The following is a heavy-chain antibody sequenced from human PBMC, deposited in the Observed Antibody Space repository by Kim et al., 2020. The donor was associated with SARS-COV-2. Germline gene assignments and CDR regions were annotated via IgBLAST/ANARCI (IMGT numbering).Heavy chain of an antibody. J-gene: IGHJ4*02. CDR2: GDK. Sequence: GDKDYADCVKGRFTITRDNAKNSLYLQMTSLRVEDTAVYYCARGGRADYWGQGTLVTVSS. V-gene: IGHV3-7*01. D-gene: IGHD3-16*01. CDR3: ARGGRADY.